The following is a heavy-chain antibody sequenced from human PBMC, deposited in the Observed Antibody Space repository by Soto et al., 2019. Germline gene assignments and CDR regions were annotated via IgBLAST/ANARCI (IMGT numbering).Heavy chain of an antibody. CDR1: GGTFSSYA. CDR2: IIPIPGTA. V-gene: IGHV1-69*01. CDR3: ARSQGSSTSLEIYYYYYYGMDV. Sequence: QVQLVQSGAEVKKPGSSVKVSCKASGGTFSSYAISWVRQAPGQGLEWMGGIIPIPGTANYAQKFQGRVTITADESTSTAYMELSSLRSEATGVYYCARSQGSSTSLEIYYYYYYGMDVWGQVTTVTVSS. D-gene: IGHD2-2*01. J-gene: IGHJ6*02.